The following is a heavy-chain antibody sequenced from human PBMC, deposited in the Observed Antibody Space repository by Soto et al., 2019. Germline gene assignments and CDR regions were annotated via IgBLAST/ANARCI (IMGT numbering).Heavy chain of an antibody. V-gene: IGHV1-69*06. D-gene: IGHD1-26*01. CDR2: IVVDSNTA. Sequence: QVVLLQSGAEVKEPGSSVRVSCQVSGSTFNNFAFSWVRQVPGHGPEWMGGIVVDSNTAEYSQRFQDRATITADTSTDTLYMELGSLTFEDTAGYYCARAIKRWEVNYYFDFWGQGTLVTVSS. CDR1: GSTFNNFA. CDR3: ARAIKRWEVNYYFDF. J-gene: IGHJ4*02.